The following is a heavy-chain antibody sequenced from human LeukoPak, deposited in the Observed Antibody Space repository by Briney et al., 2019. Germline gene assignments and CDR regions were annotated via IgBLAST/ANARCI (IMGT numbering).Heavy chain of an antibody. CDR2: ISGSGGTT. CDR1: GFPLSSFA. V-gene: IGHV3-23*01. CDR3: ARADYGDSLSAFDI. D-gene: IGHD4-17*01. Sequence: GGSLRLSCVPSGFPLSSFAMTWVRQAPGKGLEWVSSISGSGGTTYYADSVKGRFTISRDSSKNTLYLQMNSLRAEDTAVYYCARADYGDSLSAFDIWGQGTMVTVSS. J-gene: IGHJ3*02.